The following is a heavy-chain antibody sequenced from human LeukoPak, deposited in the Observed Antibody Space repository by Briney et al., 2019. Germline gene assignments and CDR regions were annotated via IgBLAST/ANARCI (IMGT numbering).Heavy chain of an antibody. CDR3: AKKGVVYYYDSSGYQVKYNWFDP. CDR2: ISGSGGST. Sequence: PGGSLRLSCVASGFTFSTFWMSWVRQAPGKGLEWVSAISGSGGSTYYADSVKGRFTISRDNSKNTLYLQMNSLRAEDTAVYYCAKKGVVYYYDSSGYQVKYNWFDPWGQGTLVTVSS. J-gene: IGHJ5*02. D-gene: IGHD3-22*01. V-gene: IGHV3-23*01. CDR1: GFTFSTFW.